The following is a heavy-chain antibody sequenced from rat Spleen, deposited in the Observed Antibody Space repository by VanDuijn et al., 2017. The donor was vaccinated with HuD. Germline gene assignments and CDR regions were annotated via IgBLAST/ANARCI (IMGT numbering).Heavy chain of an antibody. CDR2: ISFDGNTT. CDR1: GFTFSDYY. V-gene: IGHV5-20*01. J-gene: IGHJ3*01. Sequence: EVRLVESGGGLVQPGRSLKLSCAASGFTFSDYYMTWVRQAPTKGPEWVASISFDGNTTYYRDSVKGRFTISRDDPKSTLYLQMNSLRSEDTATYYCTTLGAVAYWGQGTLVTVSS. D-gene: IGHD4-3*01. CDR3: TTLGAVAY.